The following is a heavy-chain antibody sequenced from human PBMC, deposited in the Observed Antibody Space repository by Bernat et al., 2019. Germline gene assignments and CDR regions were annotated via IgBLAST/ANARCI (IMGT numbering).Heavy chain of an antibody. CDR1: GGSISSGGYY. Sequence: QVQLQESGPGLVKPSGTLSLTCAVSGGSISSGGYYWSWIRQHPGKGLEWIGYIYYSGSTYYNPSLKSRVTISVDTSKNQFSLKLSSVTAADTAVYYCATPSSIAAAGDAFDIWGQGTMVTVSS. CDR2: IYYSGST. V-gene: IGHV4-31*11. D-gene: IGHD6-13*01. J-gene: IGHJ3*02. CDR3: ATPSSIAAAGDAFDI.